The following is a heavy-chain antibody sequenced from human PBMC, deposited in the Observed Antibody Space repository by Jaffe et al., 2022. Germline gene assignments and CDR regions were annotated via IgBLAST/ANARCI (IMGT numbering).Heavy chain of an antibody. V-gene: IGHV1-3*01. CDR1: GYTFTSYA. CDR3: ARDGTHSSSYYYYYMDV. CDR2: INAGNGNT. J-gene: IGHJ6*03. Sequence: QVQLVQSGAEVKKPGASVKVSCKASGYTFTSYAMHWVRQAPGQRLEWMGWINAGNGNTKYSQKFQGRVTITRDTSASTAYMELSSLRSEDTAVYYCARDGTHSSSYYYYYMDVWGKGTTVTVSS. D-gene: IGHD6-6*01.